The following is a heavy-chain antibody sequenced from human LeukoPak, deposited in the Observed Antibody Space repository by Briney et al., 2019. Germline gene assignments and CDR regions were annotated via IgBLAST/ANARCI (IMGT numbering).Heavy chain of an antibody. D-gene: IGHD3-22*01. CDR1: GGSISSSSYF. CDR3: ARDTSGYYFFGY. CDR2: IYYSGST. V-gene: IGHV4-39*01. J-gene: IGHJ4*02. Sequence: PSETLSLTCTVSGGSISSSSYFWGWIRQPPGKGLEWIGSIYYSGSTYYDPSLKGRVTISVDTSKNQFSLKLSSVTAADTAVYFCARDTSGYYFFGYWGQGTLVTVSS.